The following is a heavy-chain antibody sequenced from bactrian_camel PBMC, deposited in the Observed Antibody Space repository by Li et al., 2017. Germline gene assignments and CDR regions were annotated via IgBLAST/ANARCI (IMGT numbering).Heavy chain of an antibody. CDR3: AKYRNSRPESIFDY. CDR2: IYGSGGTT. J-gene: IGHJ4*01. Sequence: DVQLVESGGGLVQPGGSLRLTCAASGFTFSGYAMTWVRQAPGKGLEWVSVIYGSGGTTYYADSVEGRFTMSRDNAKNPVYLQLNSLKTDDMAMYYCAKYRNSRPESIFDYWGQGTQVTVS. V-gene: IGHV3S40*01. CDR1: GFTFSGYA. D-gene: IGHD3*01.